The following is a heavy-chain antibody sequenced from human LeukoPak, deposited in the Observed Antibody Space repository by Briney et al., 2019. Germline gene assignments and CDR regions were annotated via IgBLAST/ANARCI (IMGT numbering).Heavy chain of an antibody. Sequence: GWALRLSCAASGFTFIGYSMNWLRQAPGKGLEGVSSISSSSTYIYYADSVKGRFTISRDNAKNSLYLRTNSLRAEDTAVYYCATFERETCTNGVCYKADFDYWGQGTLVTVSS. CDR1: GFTFIGYS. V-gene: IGHV3-21*06. CDR3: ATFERETCTNGVCYKADFDY. CDR2: ISSSSTYI. D-gene: IGHD2-8*01. J-gene: IGHJ4*02.